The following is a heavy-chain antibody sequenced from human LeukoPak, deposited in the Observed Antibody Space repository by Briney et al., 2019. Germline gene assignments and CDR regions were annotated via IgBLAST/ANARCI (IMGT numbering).Heavy chain of an antibody. V-gene: IGHV4-59*01. J-gene: IGHJ6*03. CDR2: IYYSGST. Sequence: PAETLSLTCTVSSGSISNYYWSWIRQPPGKGLEWIGYIYYSGSTNYNPSLKSRVTISVDTSKIQFSLKLSSVTAADTAVYYCARGYSYGPYSYYYYMDVWGKGTTVTVSS. D-gene: IGHD5-18*01. CDR3: ARGYSYGPYSYYYYMDV. CDR1: SGSISNYY.